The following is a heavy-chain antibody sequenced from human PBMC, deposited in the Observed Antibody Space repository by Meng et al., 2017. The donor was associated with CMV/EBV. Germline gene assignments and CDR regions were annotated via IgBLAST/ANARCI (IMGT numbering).Heavy chain of an antibody. J-gene: IGHJ6*02. CDR2: ISSSSSYI. D-gene: IGHD4-11*01. CDR3: ARGWSTVTTLGSMDV. CDR1: GVTFSSYS. Sequence: GESLKISWAASGVTFSSYSMNWVRQAPGKGLEWVSSISSSSSYIYYADSVKGRFTISRDNAKNSLYLQMNSLRAEDTAVYFCARGWSTVTTLGSMDVWGQGTTVTVSS. V-gene: IGHV3-21*01.